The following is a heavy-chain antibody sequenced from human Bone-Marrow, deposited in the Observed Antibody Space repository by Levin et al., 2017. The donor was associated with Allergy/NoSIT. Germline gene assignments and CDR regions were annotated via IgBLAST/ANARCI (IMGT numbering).Heavy chain of an antibody. CDR1: GGSISSSSYY. J-gene: IGHJ3*02. D-gene: IGHD5-12*01. CDR3: ATPSGYSGYDPSGGDAFDI. CDR2: IYYSGST. V-gene: IGHV4-39*01. Sequence: SQTLSLTCTVSGGSISSSSYYWGWIRQPPGKGLEWIGSIYYSGSTYYNPSLKSRVTISVDTSKHQFSLKLSSVTAADTAVYYCATPSGYSGYDPSGGDAFDIWGQGTMVTVSS.